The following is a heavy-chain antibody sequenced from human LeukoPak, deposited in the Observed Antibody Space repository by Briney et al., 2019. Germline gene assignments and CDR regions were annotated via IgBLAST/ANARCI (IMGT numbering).Heavy chain of an antibody. D-gene: IGHD2-2*01. V-gene: IGHV4-59*11. J-gene: IGHJ4*02. CDR1: GGSFNSHY. CDR2: IYYSGST. CDR3: ARSPGYCSSTSCYARLHPGFFDY. Sequence: SETLSLTCTVSGGSFNSHYWNWIRQPPGKGLEWIGYIYYSGSTNYNPSLKSRVTISVDTSKNQFSLKLSSVTAADTAVYYCARSPGYCSSTSCYARLHPGFFDYWGQGTLVTVSS.